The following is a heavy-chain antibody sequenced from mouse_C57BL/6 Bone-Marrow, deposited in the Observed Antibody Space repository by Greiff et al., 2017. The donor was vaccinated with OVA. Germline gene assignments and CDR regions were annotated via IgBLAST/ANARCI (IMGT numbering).Heavy chain of an antibody. D-gene: IGHD2-5*01. J-gene: IGHJ2*01. CDR1: GYSITSGYY. Sequence: EVQLQESGPGLVKPSQSLSLTCSVTGYSITSGYYRNWIRQFPGNKLEWMGYISYDGSNNYNPSLKNRISITRDTSKNQFFLKLNSVTTEDTATYYCARGDYSNYLDYWGQGTTLTVSP. V-gene: IGHV3-6*01. CDR3: ARGDYSNYLDY. CDR2: ISYDGSN.